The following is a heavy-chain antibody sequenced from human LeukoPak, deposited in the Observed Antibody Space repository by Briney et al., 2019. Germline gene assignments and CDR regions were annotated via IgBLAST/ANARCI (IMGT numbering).Heavy chain of an antibody. V-gene: IGHV1-18*01. J-gene: IGHJ4*02. Sequence: ASVKVSCKASGYTFTSYGISWVRQAPGQGLEWMGWISAYNGNTNYAQKLQGRVTMATDTSTSTAYMELRSLRSDDTAVYYCARGGFSRIQLWPLDYWGQGTLVTVSS. CDR2: ISAYNGNT. CDR3: ARGGFSRIQLWPLDY. D-gene: IGHD5-18*01. CDR1: GYTFTSYG.